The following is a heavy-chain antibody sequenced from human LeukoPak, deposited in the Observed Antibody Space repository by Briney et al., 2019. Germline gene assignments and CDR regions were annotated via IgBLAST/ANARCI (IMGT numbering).Heavy chain of an antibody. CDR1: GGFISSSSYY. Sequence: SETLSLTCTVSGGFISSSSYYWGWIRQPPGKGLEWIGSIYYSGSTYYNPSLKSRVTISVDTSKNQFSLKLSSVTAADTAVYYCARIERFLEFKLDYWGQGTLVTVSS. V-gene: IGHV4-39*01. CDR2: IYYSGST. CDR3: ARIERFLEFKLDY. J-gene: IGHJ4*02. D-gene: IGHD3-3*01.